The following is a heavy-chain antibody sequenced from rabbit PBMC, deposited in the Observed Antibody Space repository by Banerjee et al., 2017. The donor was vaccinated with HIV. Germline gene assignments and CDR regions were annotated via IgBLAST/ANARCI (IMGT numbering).Heavy chain of an antibody. CDR1: GFTISSSYW. Sequence: EESGGDLVKPEGSLTLTCTASGFTISSSYWICWVRQAPGKGLEWIGCIYAGSGSTWYASWAKGRFTISKTSSTTVTLQMTSLTAADTATYFCARIGTSCWGEWTYYFDLWGPGTLVTVS. V-gene: IGHV1S45*01. J-gene: IGHJ4*01. D-gene: IGHD4-1*01. CDR2: IYAGSGST. CDR3: ARIGTSCWGEWTYYFDL.